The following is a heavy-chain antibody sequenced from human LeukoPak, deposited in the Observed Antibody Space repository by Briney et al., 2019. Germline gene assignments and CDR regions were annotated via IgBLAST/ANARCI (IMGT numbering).Heavy chain of an antibody. CDR2: INPNSGGT. D-gene: IGHD3-16*01. J-gene: IGHJ6*03. Sequence: ASVKVYCKASGYTFTGYYMHWVRQAPGQGLEWMGWINPNSGGTNYAQKFQGRVTMTRDTSISTAYMELSRLRSDDTAVYYCARETLYGPWYMDVWGKGTTVTISS. V-gene: IGHV1-2*02. CDR3: ARETLYGPWYMDV. CDR1: GYTFTGYY.